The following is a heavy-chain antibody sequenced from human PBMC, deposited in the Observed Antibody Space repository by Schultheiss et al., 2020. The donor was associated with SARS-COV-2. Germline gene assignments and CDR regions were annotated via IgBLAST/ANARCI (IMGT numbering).Heavy chain of an antibody. CDR2: INHSGST. CDR3: ARVSANFGYYYYMDV. D-gene: IGHD3-3*01. Sequence: SETLSLTCAVYGGSFSGYYWSWIRQPPGKGLEWIGEINHSGSTNYNPSLKSRVTISVDTSKNQFSLKLSSVTAADTAVYYCARVSANFGYYYYMDVWGKGTTVTVSS. CDR1: GGSFSGYY. V-gene: IGHV4-34*01. J-gene: IGHJ6*03.